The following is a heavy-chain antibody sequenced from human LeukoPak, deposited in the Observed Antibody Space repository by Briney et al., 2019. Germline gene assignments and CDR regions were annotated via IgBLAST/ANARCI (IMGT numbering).Heavy chain of an antibody. D-gene: IGHD1-1*01. J-gene: IGHJ4*02. CDR1: GFTFSTYW. V-gene: IGHV3-7*04. Sequence: VGSLRLSCAASGFTFSTYWMTWVRQAPGKGLECVANIKEDGSATYYVDSVKGRFTISRDNAKKSLYLQVNRLRAEDTAVYYCARDSPGYLAYDSWGQGTLVTVSS. CDR2: IKEDGSAT. CDR3: ARDSPGYLAYDS.